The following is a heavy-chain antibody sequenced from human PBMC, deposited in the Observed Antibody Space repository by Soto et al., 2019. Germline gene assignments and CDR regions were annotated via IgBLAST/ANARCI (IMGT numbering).Heavy chain of an antibody. Sequence: QGQLGESGGGLAKPGGSLRLSCAASGFTFNDYYMSWIRQAPGKGLEWVSYISSSGTTIYYADSVKGRFTISRDNDRNSLFLQMSSLRAEDTAVYYCAKGYVWGSYRPSMDVWGHGTTVIVSS. D-gene: IGHD3-16*02. J-gene: IGHJ6*02. CDR1: GFTFNDYY. CDR3: AKGYVWGSYRPSMDV. CDR2: ISSSGTTI. V-gene: IGHV3-11*01.